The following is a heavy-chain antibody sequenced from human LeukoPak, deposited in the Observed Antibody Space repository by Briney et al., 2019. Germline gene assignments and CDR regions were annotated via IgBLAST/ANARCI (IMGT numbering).Heavy chain of an antibody. CDR1: GFTFSSYN. CDR2: ISSSSGTI. D-gene: IGHD2-21*02. J-gene: IGHJ4*02. CDR3: ARGGDPDY. Sequence: GGSLSPSCAASGFTFSSYNLNWVRQAPGKGLEWVSYISSSSGTIFYADSVKGRFTISRDNAKNSLYLQMNSLRAEDTAVYYCARGGDPDYWGQGTLVTVSS. V-gene: IGHV3-48*04.